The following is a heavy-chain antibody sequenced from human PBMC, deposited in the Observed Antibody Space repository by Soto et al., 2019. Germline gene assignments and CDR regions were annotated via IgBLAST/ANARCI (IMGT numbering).Heavy chain of an antibody. CDR2: IYYSGSN. V-gene: IGHV4-31*03. Sequence: LSLTCTVSGGSISRGGYYCSWIRQHPGKRLEGIGYIYYSGSNYYNPTLKSRVTISVDTSKNQFSLKLSSVTAADTAVYYCAREDSWYFDLWGRGTLVTVYS. CDR1: GGSISRGGYY. D-gene: IGHD2-15*01. J-gene: IGHJ2*01. CDR3: AREDSWYFDL.